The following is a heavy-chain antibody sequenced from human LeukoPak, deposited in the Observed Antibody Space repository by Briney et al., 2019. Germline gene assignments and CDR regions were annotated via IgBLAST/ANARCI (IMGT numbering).Heavy chain of an antibody. V-gene: IGHV3-23*01. CDR1: GFTFSTYA. CDR3: ARDEKDGPLWY. Sequence: GGSLRLSCAASGFTFSTYAMTWVRQAPGKVLEWVSLISGTGGSTYYADSVKGRFTISRDNARNFVYLQLNSLRAEDTAIYYCARDEKDGPLWYWGQGILVFVSS. CDR2: ISGTGGST. D-gene: IGHD2-15*01. J-gene: IGHJ4*02.